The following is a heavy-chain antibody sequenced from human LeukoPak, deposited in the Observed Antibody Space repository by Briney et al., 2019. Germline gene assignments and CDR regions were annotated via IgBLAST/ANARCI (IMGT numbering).Heavy chain of an antibody. CDR2: IYHTGST. V-gene: IGHV4-59*08. D-gene: IGHD3-16*01. J-gene: IGHJ4*02. Sequence: SETLSLTCSVSGVPIRTYYWTWFRQPPGKGLEWIGYIYHTGSTNYNPPLKSRVTLSIDTSRSQFSLRLTSVTAADTAVYYCANYDGAPRNWGQGTLVTVSS. CDR1: GVPIRTYY. CDR3: ANYDGAPRN.